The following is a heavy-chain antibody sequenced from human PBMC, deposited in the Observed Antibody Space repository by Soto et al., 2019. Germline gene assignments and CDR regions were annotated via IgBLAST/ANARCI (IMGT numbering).Heavy chain of an antibody. J-gene: IGHJ6*04. CDR3: ARESGKITIFGVVPPMDV. V-gene: IGHV3-53*04. Sequence: GGSLRLSCAASGFTVSSNYMSWVRQAPGKGLEWVSVIYSGGSTYYADSVKGRFTISRHNSKNTLYLQMNSLRAEDTAVYYCARESGKITIFGVVPPMDVWGKGTTVTVSS. CDR1: GFTVSSNY. D-gene: IGHD3-3*01. CDR2: IYSGGST.